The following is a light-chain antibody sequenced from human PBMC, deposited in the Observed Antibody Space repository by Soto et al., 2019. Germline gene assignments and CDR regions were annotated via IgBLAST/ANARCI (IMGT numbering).Light chain of an antibody. Sequence: ENVLTQSPGTLSLSPGERATLSCRASQSVSSTYLGWYQQKPGQAPRLLIYGASNRATGIPDRFSGSGSGTDFTLTISRLEPEDFAVYYCQQFGSSPLTFGGGTKVDIK. CDR3: QQFGSSPLT. CDR2: GAS. J-gene: IGKJ4*01. CDR1: QSVSSTY. V-gene: IGKV3-20*01.